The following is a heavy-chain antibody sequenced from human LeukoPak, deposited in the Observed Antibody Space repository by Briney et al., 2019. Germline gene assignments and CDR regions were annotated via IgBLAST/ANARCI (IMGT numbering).Heavy chain of an antibody. D-gene: IGHD5-24*01. CDR2: IYPGDSDT. J-gene: IGHJ4*02. CDR3: ARLSPGGYNIGDELDY. CDR1: GYSFTSYW. V-gene: IGHV5-51*01. Sequence: GESLKISCKGSGYSFTSYWIGWVRQMPGKGLEWMGIIYPGDSDTRYSPSFQGQVTISADKSISTAYLQWSSLKASDTAMYYCARLSPGGYNIGDELDYWGQGTLVTVSS.